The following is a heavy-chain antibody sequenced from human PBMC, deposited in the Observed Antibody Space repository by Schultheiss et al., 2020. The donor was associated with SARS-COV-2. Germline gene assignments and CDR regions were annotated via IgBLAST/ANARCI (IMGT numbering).Heavy chain of an antibody. J-gene: IGHJ4*02. Sequence: SETLSLTCTVSGGSISSYYWSWIRQPPGKGLEWIGYIYYSGSTYYNPSLKSRVTISVDTSKNQFSLKLSSVTAADTAVYYCARQEGRYYFDYWGQGTLVTVSS. CDR3: ARQEGRYYFDY. CDR2: IYYSGST. V-gene: IGHV4-59*08. CDR1: GGSISSYY.